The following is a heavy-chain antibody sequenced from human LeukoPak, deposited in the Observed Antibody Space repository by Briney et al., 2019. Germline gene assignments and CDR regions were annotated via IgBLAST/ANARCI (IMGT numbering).Heavy chain of an antibody. CDR2: IRYDGSNK. V-gene: IGHV3-30*02. D-gene: IGHD4-17*01. CDR3: AKDRPTVTTGDDY. Sequence: PGGSLRLSCAASGFTFSSYGMHWVRQAPGKGLEWVAFIRYDGSNKYYADSMKGRFTISRDNSKNTLYLQMNSLRAEDTAVYYCAKDRPTVTTGDDYWGQGTLVTVSS. J-gene: IGHJ4*02. CDR1: GFTFSSYG.